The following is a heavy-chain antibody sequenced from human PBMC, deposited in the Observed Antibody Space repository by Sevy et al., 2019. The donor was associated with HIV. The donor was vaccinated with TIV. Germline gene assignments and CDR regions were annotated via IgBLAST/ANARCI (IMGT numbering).Heavy chain of an antibody. V-gene: IGHV1-18*01. CDR1: GYTFSSFG. J-gene: IGHJ5*02. Sequence: ASVKVSCKASGYTFSSFGVSWVRQAPGQGLEWMGWIDAYNGNIKYAQNLQDRVTMTTDTSTSTAYMELTSLTSDDTAVYFCARISTVRGLFNYFDPWGQGTLVTVSS. D-gene: IGHD3-10*01. CDR2: IDAYNGNI. CDR3: ARISTVRGLFNYFDP.